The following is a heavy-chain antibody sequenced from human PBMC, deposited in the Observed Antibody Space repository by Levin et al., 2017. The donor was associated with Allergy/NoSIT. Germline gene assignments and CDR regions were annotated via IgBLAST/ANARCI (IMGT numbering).Heavy chain of an antibody. CDR1: GYSFTSYW. V-gene: IGHV5-51*01. CDR2: IYPGDSDT. CDR3: ARRGTRDYYYYMDV. D-gene: IGHD1-1*01. Sequence: KVSCQGSGYSFTSYWIGWVRQMPGKGLEWMGIIYPGDSDTRYSPSFQGQVTISADKSISTAYLQWSSLKASDNAIYCCARRGTRDYYYYMDVWGKGTTVTVSS. J-gene: IGHJ6*03.